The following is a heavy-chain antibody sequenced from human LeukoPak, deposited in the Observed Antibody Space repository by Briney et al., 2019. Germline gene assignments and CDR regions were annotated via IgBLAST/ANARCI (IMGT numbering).Heavy chain of an antibody. CDR2: IYTSGST. CDR3: ARDGRRRDGYNYFDY. D-gene: IGHD5-24*01. V-gene: IGHV4-61*02. CDR1: GGSISSGSYY. Sequence: PPQTLSLTCTVSGGSISSGSYYWSWIRQPAGKGLEWIGRIYTSGSTNYNPSLKSRVTISVDTSKNQFSLKLSSVTAADTAVYYCARDGRRRDGYNYFDYWGQGTLVTVSS. J-gene: IGHJ4*02.